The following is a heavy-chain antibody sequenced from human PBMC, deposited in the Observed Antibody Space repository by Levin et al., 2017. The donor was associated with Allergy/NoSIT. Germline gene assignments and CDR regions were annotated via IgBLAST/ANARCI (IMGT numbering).Heavy chain of an antibody. V-gene: IGHV3-53*01. Sequence: GGSLRLSCAASGFSVTNIYMTWVRQAPGKGLEWVSILYSGGDTFYADSVKVRFSISRDNSKNTVYLQMNNLRVEYTAVYYCAKGGQWLIYTPLGMDVWGLGTTVIVSS. CDR3: AKGGQWLIYTPLGMDV. CDR2: LYSGGDT. CDR1: GFSVTNIY. D-gene: IGHD6-19*01. J-gene: IGHJ6*02.